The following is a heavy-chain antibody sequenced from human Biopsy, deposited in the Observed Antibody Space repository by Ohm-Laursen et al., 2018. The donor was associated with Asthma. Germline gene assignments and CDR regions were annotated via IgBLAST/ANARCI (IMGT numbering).Heavy chain of an antibody. CDR3: ARAVDYSHYYGIDV. CDR2: ISVYNGNT. J-gene: IGHJ6*02. Sequence: SCKTSCYTFYNGGITRVRQAPGQGLLWMGRISVYNGNTKVAQKLQDRVTMITDTSTSTAYMELRSLRSDDTAVYFCARAVDYSHYYGIDVWGQGTTVTVS. V-gene: IGHV1-18*01. D-gene: IGHD3-10*01. CDR1: CYTFYNGG.